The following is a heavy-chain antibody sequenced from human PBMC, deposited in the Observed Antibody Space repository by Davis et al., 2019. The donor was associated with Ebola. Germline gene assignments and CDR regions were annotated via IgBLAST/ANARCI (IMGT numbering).Heavy chain of an antibody. CDR2: ISGSGGST. V-gene: IGHV3-23*01. CDR3: AREENGGIFDY. J-gene: IGHJ4*02. CDR1: GFTFSSYA. D-gene: IGHD7-27*01. Sequence: GESLKISCAASGFTFSSYAMSWVRQAPGKGLEWVSAISGSGGSTYYADSVKGRFTLSRHNSKSTLSLQMTSLRAEDTALYYCAREENGGIFDYWGQGTLVTVSS.